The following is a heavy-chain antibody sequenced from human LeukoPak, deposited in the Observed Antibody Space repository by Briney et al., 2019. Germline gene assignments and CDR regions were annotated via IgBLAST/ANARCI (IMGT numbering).Heavy chain of an antibody. CDR3: ARGVVRGVTLYYYYGMDV. Sequence: SETLSLTCTVSGGPISSYYWSWIRQPPGKGLEWIGYIYYSGSTNYNPSLKSRVTISVDTSKNQFSLKLSSVTAADTAVYYCARGVVRGVTLYYYYGMDVWGQGTTVTVSS. J-gene: IGHJ6*02. CDR2: IYYSGST. CDR1: GGPISSYY. D-gene: IGHD3-10*01. V-gene: IGHV4-59*01.